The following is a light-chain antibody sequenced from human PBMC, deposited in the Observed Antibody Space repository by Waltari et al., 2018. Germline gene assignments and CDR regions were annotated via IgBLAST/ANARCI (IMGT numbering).Light chain of an antibody. CDR3: QQLNSYPP. CDR1: QDIGHY. CDR2: AAS. J-gene: IGKJ4*01. V-gene: IGKV1-9*01. Sequence: DIQVTQSPSFLSASVGARVTITCRASQDIGHYLGWYQQKPGKAPNLLIYAASNLQSGVSSRISSSGAGTEFTLTISILQPEDFATYYCQQLNSYPPFGGGTKVEIK.